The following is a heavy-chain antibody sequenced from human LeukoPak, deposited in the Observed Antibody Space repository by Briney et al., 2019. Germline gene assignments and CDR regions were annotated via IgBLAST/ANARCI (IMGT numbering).Heavy chain of an antibody. CDR1: GGTFSNYA. CDR2: IIPNFGTA. D-gene: IGHD2-2*01. V-gene: IGHV1-69*05. CDR3: ARAVSSSTSYYYYYFMDV. J-gene: IGHJ6*03. Sequence: ASVKVSCKASGGTFSNYAISWVRQAPGQGLEWMGGIIPNFGTANYAQKFQGRVTITTDESTSTAYMELSSLRSEDTAVYYCARAVSSSTSYYYYYFMDVWGKGTTVTVSS.